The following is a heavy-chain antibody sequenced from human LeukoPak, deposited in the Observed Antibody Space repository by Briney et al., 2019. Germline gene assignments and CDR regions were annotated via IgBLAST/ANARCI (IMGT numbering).Heavy chain of an antibody. CDR1: GFTFSSYA. Sequence: QTGGSLRLSCAASGFTFSSYAMSWVRQAPGKGLEWVSAISGSGGSTYYADSVKGRFTISRDNSKNTLYLQMNSLRAEDTAVYYCAKGGLLLWFGEPPSAAFDIWGQGTMVTVSS. J-gene: IGHJ3*02. CDR3: AKGGLLLWFGEPPSAAFDI. V-gene: IGHV3-23*01. CDR2: ISGSGGST. D-gene: IGHD3-10*01.